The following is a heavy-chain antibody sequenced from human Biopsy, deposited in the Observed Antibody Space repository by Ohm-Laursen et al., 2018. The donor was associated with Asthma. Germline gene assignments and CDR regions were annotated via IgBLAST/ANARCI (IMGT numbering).Heavy chain of an antibody. Sequence: SETLSLTCTVGGAYIGSRDHHWSWIRQSPGTGLEWIGFVFWSGTTHYNRSLERRLSISIDTTRNEFSMTLRSVTDADKAVYFCARVASYGDLYFGIDVWGPGTTVSVS. CDR1: GAYIGSRDHH. V-gene: IGHV4-30-4*01. CDR3: ARVASYGDLYFGIDV. J-gene: IGHJ6*02. D-gene: IGHD4-17*01. CDR2: VFWSGTT.